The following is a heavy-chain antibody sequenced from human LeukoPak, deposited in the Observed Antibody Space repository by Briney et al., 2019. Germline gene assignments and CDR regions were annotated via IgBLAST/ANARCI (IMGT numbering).Heavy chain of an antibody. CDR2: IKQDRSEK. Sequence: GGSLRLSCAASGFTFSNYWMSWVRQAPGKGLEWVANIKQDRSEKYYVDSVKGRFTISRDNAKNSLYLQMNSLRAEDTAVYYCARDMGIVGSSGYYYPSYFDYWGQGTLVTVSS. J-gene: IGHJ4*02. CDR1: GFTFSNYW. V-gene: IGHV3-7*01. CDR3: ARDMGIVGSSGYYYPSYFDY. D-gene: IGHD3-22*01.